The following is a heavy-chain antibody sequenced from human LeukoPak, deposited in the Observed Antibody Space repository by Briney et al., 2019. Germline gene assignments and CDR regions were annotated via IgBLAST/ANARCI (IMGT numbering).Heavy chain of an antibody. CDR3: ARDSSMLRGPLVIYYFDF. CDR2: ISGGGDAT. CDR1: GFTFRNYA. D-gene: IGHD3-10*01. J-gene: IGHJ4*02. Sequence: TGGSLRLSCEVSGFTFRNYAMSWVRQAPGKGLEWVSTISGGGDATYYADSVKGRFTISRDNSKNTLYLQMNSLRVEDTAVYYCARDSSMLRGPLVIYYFDFWGQGTLVTVSS. V-gene: IGHV3-23*01.